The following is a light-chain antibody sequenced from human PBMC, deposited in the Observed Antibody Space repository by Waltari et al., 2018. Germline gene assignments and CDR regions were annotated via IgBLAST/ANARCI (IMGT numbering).Light chain of an antibody. V-gene: IGKV3D-15*01. CDR2: DAS. CDR1: QSIRST. J-gene: IGKJ4*01. CDR3: QQYTNWPLT. Sequence: EIVLTQSPATLSVSPGDRATLSFWASQSIRSTLAGYQQKPGQAPRLLIYDASTRATGLPVRFSGSGSGTYFTLTISSLQSEDFAVYYCQQYTNWPLTFGGGTKVEI.